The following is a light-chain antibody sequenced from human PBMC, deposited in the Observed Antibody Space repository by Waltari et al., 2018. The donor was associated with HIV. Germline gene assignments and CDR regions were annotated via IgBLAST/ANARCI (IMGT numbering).Light chain of an antibody. CDR3: GTWDTSLGAGV. CDR2: DND. Sequence: QSVLTQPPSVSAAPGQKVTIPCSGSSSTLGNDFVSLYQHLPGAAPKLLIYDNDKRPSGISDRFSGSKSGTSATLGITGLQTGDEADYYCGTWDTSLGAGVFGGGTKLTVL. CDR1: SSTLGNDF. V-gene: IGLV1-51*01. J-gene: IGLJ3*02.